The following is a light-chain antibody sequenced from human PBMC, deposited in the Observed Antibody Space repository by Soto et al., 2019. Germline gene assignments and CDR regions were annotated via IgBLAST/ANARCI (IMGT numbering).Light chain of an antibody. Sequence: EIVLTQSPDTLSLSPGERAIFSCRTSQSIGSTLAWYQHKPGQAPTLLIYDASKRATGIPARFSGSGSGTDFTLPISSLEPEDLAVYFCQQRSKWPVTFGPGNTVDIK. CDR3: QQRSKWPVT. V-gene: IGKV3-11*01. CDR2: DAS. J-gene: IGKJ3*01. CDR1: QSIGST.